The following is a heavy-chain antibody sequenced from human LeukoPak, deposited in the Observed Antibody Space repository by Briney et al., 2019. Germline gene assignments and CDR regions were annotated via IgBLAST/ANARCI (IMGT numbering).Heavy chain of an antibody. CDR3: ARHEYSSSPGAFDI. V-gene: IGHV4-59*08. D-gene: IGHD6-6*01. CDR2: IYYSGST. J-gene: IGHJ3*02. Sequence: PSETLSLTCTVSGGSVSSYYWSWIRQPPGKGLEWIGYIYYSGSTNYNPSLKSRVTISVDTSKNQFSLKLSSVTAADTAVYYCARHEYSSSPGAFDIWGKGTMVSVSS. CDR1: GGSVSSYY.